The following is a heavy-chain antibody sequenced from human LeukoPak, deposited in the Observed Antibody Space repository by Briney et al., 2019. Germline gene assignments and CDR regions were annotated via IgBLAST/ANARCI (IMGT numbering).Heavy chain of an antibody. CDR3: AKQWVDC. CDR2: ISESGDKT. J-gene: IGHJ4*02. CDR1: GFTFSRYA. V-gene: IGHV3-23*01. D-gene: IGHD1-26*01. Sequence: GGSLRLSCAASGFTFSRYAMNWVRQAPGKGLEWVSSISESGDKTDYADSVRGRFTIPRDNSQNTLYLQMNSLRVEDTALYYCAKQWVDCWGQGTLVTVSS.